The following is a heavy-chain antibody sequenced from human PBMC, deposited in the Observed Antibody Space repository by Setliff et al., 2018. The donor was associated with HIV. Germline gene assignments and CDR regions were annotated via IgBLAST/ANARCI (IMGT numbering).Heavy chain of an antibody. CDR2: IIPIFHSA. V-gene: IGHV1-69*13. J-gene: IGHJ6*03. CDR1: GDTFNRFA. CDR3: ARTREIHYYCHMDV. Sequence: GPPVKVSCKASGDTFNRFAFNWVRQAPGQGLEWLGGIIPIFHSANYAPRFQGRVTITADESTNTTYMELSSLRSEDTAVYFCARTREIHYYCHMDVWGGGTTVTVSS.